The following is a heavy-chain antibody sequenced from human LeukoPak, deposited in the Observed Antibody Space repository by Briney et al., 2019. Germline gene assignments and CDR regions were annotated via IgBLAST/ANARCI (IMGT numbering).Heavy chain of an antibody. Sequence: GGSLRLSCAASGFTFSGYGMHWVRQAPGKGLEWVAFIRYDGDNKYYTDSVKGRFTISRDNSKNTLYLQMNSLRAEDTAVYYCAKPHFDSRGQGTLVTVSS. V-gene: IGHV3-30*02. J-gene: IGHJ4*02. CDR2: IRYDGDNK. CDR3: AKPHFDS. CDR1: GFTFSGYG.